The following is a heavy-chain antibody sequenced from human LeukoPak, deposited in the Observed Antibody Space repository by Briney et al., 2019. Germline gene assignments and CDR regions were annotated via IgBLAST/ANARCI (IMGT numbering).Heavy chain of an antibody. CDR2: FDPEDGET. Sequence: ASVKVSCKVSGYTLTELSMHWVRQAPGKGLEWMGGFDPEDGETIYAQKFQGRVTMTEDTSTDTAYMELSSLRSEDTAVHYCATEGGLYDFWSGYYNWGQGTLVTVSS. V-gene: IGHV1-24*01. CDR3: ATEGGLYDFWSGYYN. D-gene: IGHD3-3*01. J-gene: IGHJ4*02. CDR1: GYTLTELS.